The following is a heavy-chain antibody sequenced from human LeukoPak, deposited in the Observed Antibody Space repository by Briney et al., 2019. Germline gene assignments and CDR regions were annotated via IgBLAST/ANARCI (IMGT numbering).Heavy chain of an antibody. Sequence: PSETLSLTCTVSGGSMSSYYWTWIRQPPGKGLEYIGFIYYSETTNYNPSLRSRVTISLDKSKRQFSLKLSSVTAADTAVYYCARDVTWTYSDFWGQGTLVTVSS. CDR3: ARDVTWTYSDF. CDR2: IYYSETT. V-gene: IGHV4-59*01. J-gene: IGHJ4*02. CDR1: GGSMSSYY. D-gene: IGHD3/OR15-3a*01.